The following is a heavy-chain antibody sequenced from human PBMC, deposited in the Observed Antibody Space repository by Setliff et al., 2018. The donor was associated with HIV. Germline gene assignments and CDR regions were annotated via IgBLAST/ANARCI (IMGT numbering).Heavy chain of an antibody. Sequence: ETLSLTCGVSGYSMSSGYYWGWIRQPPGKGLEWIGNVYHTGSTYYNPSLKSRVTISVDSSKNQFSLKLSSVIAADTAVYYCARHAAGPDGPFDYWGQGTLVTVSS. D-gene: IGHD2-2*01. J-gene: IGHJ4*02. V-gene: IGHV4-38-2*01. CDR2: VYHTGST. CDR1: GYSMSSGYY. CDR3: ARHAAGPDGPFDY.